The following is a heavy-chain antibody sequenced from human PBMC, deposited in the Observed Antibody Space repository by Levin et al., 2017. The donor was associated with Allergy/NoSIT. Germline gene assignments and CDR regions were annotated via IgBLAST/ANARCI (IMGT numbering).Heavy chain of an antibody. V-gene: IGHV4-34*01. CDR1: GGSFSGYY. CDR3: ARLGAFDI. D-gene: IGHD3-16*01. CDR2: INHSGST. J-gene: IGHJ3*02. Sequence: SQTLSLTCAVYGGSFSGYYWSWIRQPPGKGLEWIGEINHSGSTNYNPSLKSRVTISVDTSKNQFSLKLSSVTAADTAVYYCARLGAFDIWGQGTMVTVSS.